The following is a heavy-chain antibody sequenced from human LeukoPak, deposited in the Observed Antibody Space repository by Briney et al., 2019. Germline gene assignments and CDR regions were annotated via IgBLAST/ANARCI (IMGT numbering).Heavy chain of an antibody. V-gene: IGHV5-51*01. CDR3: ARDPGAFPYFFDY. CDR1: GYSFTNYW. CDR2: IYPGDSDT. D-gene: IGHD4/OR15-4a*01. Sequence: GESLKISCKGSGYSFTNYWIGWVRQMPGKGLEWMGIIYPGDSDTRYSPSFQGQVTISADKSISIAYLQWSSLKASDTAMYYCARDPGAFPYFFDYWGQGTLVTVSS. J-gene: IGHJ4*02.